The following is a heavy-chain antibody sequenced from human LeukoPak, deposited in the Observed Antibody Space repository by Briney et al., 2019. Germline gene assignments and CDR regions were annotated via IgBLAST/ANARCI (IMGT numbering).Heavy chain of an antibody. D-gene: IGHD5-18*01. J-gene: IGHJ4*02. Sequence: GRSLRLSCAASGFTFSSYGMHWVRQAPGKGLEWVAVISYDGSNKYYADSVKDRFTISRDNSKNTLYLQMNSLRAEDTAVYYCAKGGEELWLPDDYWGQGTLVTVSS. CDR3: AKGGEELWLPDDY. CDR2: ISYDGSNK. CDR1: GFTFSSYG. V-gene: IGHV3-30*18.